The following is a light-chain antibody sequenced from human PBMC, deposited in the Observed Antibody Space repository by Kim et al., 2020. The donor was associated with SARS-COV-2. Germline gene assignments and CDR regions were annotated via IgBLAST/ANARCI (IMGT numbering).Light chain of an antibody. V-gene: IGLV3-9*01. Sequence: VALGQTARITCGGNNIGSKNVHWYQQKPGQAPVLVIYRDSNRPSWIPERFSGSNSGNTATLTISRAQAGDEADYYCQVWDSSTVVFGGGTKLTVL. J-gene: IGLJ2*01. CDR2: RDS. CDR3: QVWDSSTVV. CDR1: NIGSKN.